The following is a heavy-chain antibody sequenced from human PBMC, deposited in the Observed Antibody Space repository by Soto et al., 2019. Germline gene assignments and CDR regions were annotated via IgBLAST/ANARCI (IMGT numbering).Heavy chain of an antibody. CDR1: GFTISSNY. J-gene: IGHJ4*02. V-gene: IGHV3-53*01. D-gene: IGHD6-19*01. CDR2: IDSDGST. Sequence: VQVVEFGGGLIQPGGSLRLSCEASGFTISSNYMSWVRQAPGKGLKWISVIDSDGSTSYADSVKGRFTISRDNSKNTVYLQMNSLRAEDTAMYYCVRDQGIPVTAWGQGTLVTVSS. CDR3: VRDQGIPVTA.